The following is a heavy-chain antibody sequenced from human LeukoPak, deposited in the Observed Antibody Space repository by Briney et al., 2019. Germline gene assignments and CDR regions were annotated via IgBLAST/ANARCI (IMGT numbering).Heavy chain of an antibody. CDR3: ARDPSNIIGRFPYFDY. D-gene: IGHD2-8*01. Sequence: ASVTVSCKTSGYTFTKFAISWGRQAPGQELEWMGWISTYNGDTKYAPKFQGRVTMTTDTATSSVYMELTSLTSDDAAVYYCARDPSNIIGRFPYFDYWGQGTLVTVSS. CDR2: ISTYNGDT. CDR1: GYTFTKFA. V-gene: IGHV1-18*01. J-gene: IGHJ4*02.